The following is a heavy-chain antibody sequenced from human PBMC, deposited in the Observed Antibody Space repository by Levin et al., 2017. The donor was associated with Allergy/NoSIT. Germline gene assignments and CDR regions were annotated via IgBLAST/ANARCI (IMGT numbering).Heavy chain of an antibody. Sequence: ASVKVSCKVSGYTLTELSMHWVRQAPGKGLEWMGGFDPEDGETIYAQKFQGRVTMTEDTSTDTAYMELSSLRSEDTAVYYCATDGPTTVTTSSPYYGMDVWGQGTTVTVSS. CDR2: FDPEDGET. CDR3: ATDGPTTVTTSSPYYGMDV. J-gene: IGHJ6*02. CDR1: GYTLTELS. V-gene: IGHV1-24*01. D-gene: IGHD4-11*01.